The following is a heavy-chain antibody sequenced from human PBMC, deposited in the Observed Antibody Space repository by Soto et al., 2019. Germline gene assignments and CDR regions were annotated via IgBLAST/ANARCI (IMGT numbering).Heavy chain of an antibody. CDR3: ARDLNPAYSSDSWFDP. D-gene: IGHD6-19*01. J-gene: IGHJ5*02. Sequence: EVQPVESGGGLVKPGGSLRLSCAASGFTFSSYSMNWVRQAPGKGLEWVSSISSSSSYIYYADSVKGRFTISRDNAKNSLYLQMNSLRAEDTAVYYCARDLNPAYSSDSWFDPWGQGTLVTVSS. CDR2: ISSSSSYI. CDR1: GFTFSSYS. V-gene: IGHV3-21*01.